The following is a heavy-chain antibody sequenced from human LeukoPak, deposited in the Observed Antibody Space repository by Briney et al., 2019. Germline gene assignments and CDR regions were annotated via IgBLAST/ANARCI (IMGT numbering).Heavy chain of an antibody. D-gene: IGHD5-24*01. Sequence: GGSLRLSCAASGFTFSSYAMHWVRQAPGKGLEWVAVISYDGSNKYYADSVKGRFTISRDNSKNTLYLQMNSLRAEDTAVYYCARGRTFRRDGYPNDYWGQGTLVTVSS. V-gene: IGHV3-30*04. CDR3: ARGRTFRRDGYPNDY. CDR2: ISYDGSNK. CDR1: GFTFSSYA. J-gene: IGHJ4*02.